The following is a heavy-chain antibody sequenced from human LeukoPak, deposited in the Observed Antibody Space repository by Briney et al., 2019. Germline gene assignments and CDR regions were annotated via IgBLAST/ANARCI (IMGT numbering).Heavy chain of an antibody. CDR3: AKQERNYNIRYFDL. Sequence: KPGGSLRLSCEASGFTYSSYTMDWVRQAPGKGLEWVSSISTTSTYINYADSVKGRFTISRDNAKNSLYLQMHSLRAEDTAVYYCAKQERNYNIRYFDLWGRGTLVTVS. CDR2: ISTTSTYI. D-gene: IGHD3-10*01. J-gene: IGHJ2*01. CDR1: GFTYSSYT. V-gene: IGHV3-21*01.